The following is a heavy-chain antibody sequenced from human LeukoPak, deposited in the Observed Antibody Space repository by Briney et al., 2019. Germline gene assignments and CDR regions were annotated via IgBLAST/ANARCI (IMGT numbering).Heavy chain of an antibody. J-gene: IGHJ5*02. CDR1: GFTFSSYG. D-gene: IGHD2-2*01. CDR3: ARDLYCSSTSCYAS. Sequence: GGSLRLSCAASGFTFSSYGMHWVRQAPGKGLEWVAVISYDGSNKYYADSVKGRFTISRDNSKNTLYLQMNSLRAEDTAVYYCARDLYCSSTSCYASWGQGTLVTVSS. CDR2: ISYDGSNK. V-gene: IGHV3-30*03.